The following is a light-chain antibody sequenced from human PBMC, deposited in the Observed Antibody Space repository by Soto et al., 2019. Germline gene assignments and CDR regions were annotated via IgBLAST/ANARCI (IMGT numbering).Light chain of an antibody. CDR3: QQSYSTPLFT. Sequence: DIQMTQSPSSLSASVGDRVTITCRASQSISSYLYWYQQKPGKAPKLLIYAASSLQSGVPSRFSGSGSGTDFTLTISSRQPEDVATYYCQQSYSTPLFTFGPGTKVDIK. V-gene: IGKV1-39*01. CDR1: QSISSY. CDR2: AAS. J-gene: IGKJ3*01.